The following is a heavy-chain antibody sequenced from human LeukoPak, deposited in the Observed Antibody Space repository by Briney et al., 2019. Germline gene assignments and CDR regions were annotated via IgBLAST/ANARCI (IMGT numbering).Heavy chain of an antibody. Sequence: GESLKISCQGSGYSFTSYWIGWVRQMPGKGLEWMGIIYPGDSDTRYSPSFQGQVTISADKSISTAYLQWSSLKASDTAMYYCARYLAAAGLRSAFDIWGQGTMVTVSS. CDR3: ARYLAAAGLRSAFDI. CDR2: IYPGDSDT. J-gene: IGHJ3*02. V-gene: IGHV5-51*01. D-gene: IGHD6-13*01. CDR1: GYSFTSYW.